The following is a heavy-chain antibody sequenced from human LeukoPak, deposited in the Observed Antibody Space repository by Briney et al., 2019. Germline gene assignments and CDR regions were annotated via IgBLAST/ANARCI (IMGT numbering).Heavy chain of an antibody. CDR3: ARGWSTMVRGAQGY. V-gene: IGHV1-2*02. D-gene: IGHD3-10*01. J-gene: IGHJ4*02. CDR1: GYTFTGYY. CDR2: INPNSGGT. Sequence: ASVKVSCKASGYTFTGYYMHWVRQAPGQGLEWMGWINPNSGGTNYAQKFQGRVTMTRDTSNSTAYMELSRLRSDDTAVYYCARGWSTMVRGAQGYWGQGTLVTVSS.